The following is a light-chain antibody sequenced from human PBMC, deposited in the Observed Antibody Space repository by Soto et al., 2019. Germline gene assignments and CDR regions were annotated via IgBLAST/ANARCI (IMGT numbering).Light chain of an antibody. J-gene: IGKJ1*01. CDR1: QTMRSSH. CDR3: QQRSNWPRT. V-gene: IGKV3-11*01. Sequence: EIVLTQSPGTLSLSPGERATLSCRASQTMRSSHLAWYQQKPGQAPRLLIYGASNRATGIPARFSGSGSGTDFTLTISSLEPEDFAVYYCQQRSNWPRTFGQGTKVDIK. CDR2: GAS.